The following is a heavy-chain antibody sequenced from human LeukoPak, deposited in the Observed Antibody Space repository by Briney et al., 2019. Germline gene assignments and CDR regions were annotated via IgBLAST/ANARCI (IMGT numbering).Heavy chain of an antibody. V-gene: IGHV1-18*01. Sequence: GASVKVSCKASGYTFTSYGISWVRQAPGQGLEWMGWISAYNGNTNYAQKLQGRVTMTTDTSTSTAYMELRSLRSDDTAVYYCARDLGIVVVPAAPPLDYWGQGTLVTVSP. CDR1: GYTFTSYG. J-gene: IGHJ4*02. D-gene: IGHD2-2*03. CDR2: ISAYNGNT. CDR3: ARDLGIVVVPAAPPLDY.